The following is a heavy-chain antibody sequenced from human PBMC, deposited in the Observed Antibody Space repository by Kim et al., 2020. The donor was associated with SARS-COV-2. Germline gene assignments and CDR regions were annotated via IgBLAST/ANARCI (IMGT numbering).Heavy chain of an antibody. CDR1: GFTFSDYY. CDR2: ISSSSYT. V-gene: IGHV3-11*05. CDR3: ARDWGRSVVVGPLGY. Sequence: GGSLRLSCAASGFTFSDYYMSWIRQAPGKGLEWVSYISSSSYTNYADSVKGLFTISRDNAKNSLYLQMNSLRAEDTAVYYCARDWGRSVVVGPLGYWGQGTLVTVSS. D-gene: IGHD2-15*01. J-gene: IGHJ4*02.